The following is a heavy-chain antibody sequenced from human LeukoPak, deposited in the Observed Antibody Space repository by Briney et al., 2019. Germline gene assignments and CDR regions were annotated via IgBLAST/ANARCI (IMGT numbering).Heavy chain of an antibody. V-gene: IGHV3-30*18. CDR3: AKDEISYCGGDCFFVY. CDR2: ISYDGSNK. CDR1: GFTFSNYG. J-gene: IGHJ4*02. Sequence: GGSLRLSCAASGFTFSNYGMHWVRQAPGKGLEWVAVISYDGSNKYYADSVKGRFTISRDNSKNTLYLQMNSLRAEDTAAYFCAKDEISYCGGDCFFVYWGQGTLVTVSS. D-gene: IGHD2-21*02.